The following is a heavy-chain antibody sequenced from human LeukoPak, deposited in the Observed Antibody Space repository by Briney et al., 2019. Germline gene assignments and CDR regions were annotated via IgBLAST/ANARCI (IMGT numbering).Heavy chain of an antibody. CDR2: ISAYNGNT. V-gene: IGHV1-18*01. CDR3: ARESGYSYGHPRFDY. CDR1: GYTFTSYG. J-gene: IGHJ4*02. Sequence: ASVKVSCKASGYTFTSYGFSWVRQAPGQGLEWMGWISAYNGNTNYAQKLQGRVTMTTDTSTSTAYMELRSLRSDDTAVYYCARESGYSYGHPRFDYWGQGTLVTVSS. D-gene: IGHD5-18*01.